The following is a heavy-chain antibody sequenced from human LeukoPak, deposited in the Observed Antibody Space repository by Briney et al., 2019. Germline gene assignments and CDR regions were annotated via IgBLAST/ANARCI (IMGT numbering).Heavy chain of an antibody. CDR1: GYSFTSYW. J-gene: IGHJ4*02. Sequence: GESLKISCKASGYSFTSYWIGWVRQMPGKGLEWMGIVYPDDSDTRYSPSFQGQVTISADKSTNTAYLQWSSLEASDTAMYYCARRLWRGTLDYFDYWGQGTLVTVSS. V-gene: IGHV5-51*01. D-gene: IGHD2-21*01. CDR2: VYPDDSDT. CDR3: ARRLWRGTLDYFDY.